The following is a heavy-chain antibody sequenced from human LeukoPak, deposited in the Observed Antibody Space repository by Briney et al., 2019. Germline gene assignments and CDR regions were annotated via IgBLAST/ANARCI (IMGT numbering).Heavy chain of an antibody. J-gene: IGHJ4*02. V-gene: IGHV1-8*01. D-gene: IGHD3-16*01. Sequence: GASVKVSCKASGYTFTSYDINWVRQAPGQGLEWMGWMNPNSGNTGYAQKFQGRVTMTRNTYITTAYMELGSLRSEDTAVYYCARVEFSHGYSHIYWGQGTLVTVSS. CDR1: GYTFTSYD. CDR3: ARVEFSHGYSHIY. CDR2: MNPNSGNT.